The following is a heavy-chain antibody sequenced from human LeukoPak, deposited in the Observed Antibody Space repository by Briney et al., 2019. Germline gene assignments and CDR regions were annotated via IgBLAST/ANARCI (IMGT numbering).Heavy chain of an antibody. CDR2: ISSSSSYI. V-gene: IGHV3-21*01. Sequence: GGSLRLSCAASGFTFSSYSMNWVRQAPGKGLEWVSSISSSSSYIYYADSVKGRFTISRDNAKNSLYLQMNSLRAEDTAVYYCARGRDYYDSSGYYRLAYLGQGTLVTVSS. CDR3: ARGRDYYDSSGYYRLAY. J-gene: IGHJ4*02. D-gene: IGHD3-22*01. CDR1: GFTFSSYS.